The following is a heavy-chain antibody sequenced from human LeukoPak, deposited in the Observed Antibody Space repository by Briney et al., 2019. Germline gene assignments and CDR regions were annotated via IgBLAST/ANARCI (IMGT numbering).Heavy chain of an antibody. D-gene: IGHD3-3*01. Sequence: GRSLRLSCAASGFTFSSYAMHWVRQAPGKGLEWVAVISYDGSNKYYADSVKGRFTISGDNSKNTLYLQMNSLRAEDTAVYYCARSGGGFWSGYIYWGQGTLVTVSS. CDR1: GFTFSSYA. V-gene: IGHV3-30-3*01. CDR3: ARSGGGFWSGYIY. J-gene: IGHJ4*02. CDR2: ISYDGSNK.